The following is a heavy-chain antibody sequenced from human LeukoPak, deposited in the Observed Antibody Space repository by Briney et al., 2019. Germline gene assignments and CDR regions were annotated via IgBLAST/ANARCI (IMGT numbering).Heavy chain of an antibody. CDR3: AKGGRRGFGGYDYDFDY. CDR1: GFTFSSYA. J-gene: IGHJ4*02. V-gene: IGHV3-30*14. Sequence: GGSLRLSCAASGFTFSSYAMHWVRQAPGKGLEWVAVISYDGSNKYYADSVKGRFTISRDNSKNTLYLQMNNLRAEDTAVYYCAKGGRRGFGGYDYDFDYWGQGTLVTVSS. CDR2: ISYDGSNK. D-gene: IGHD5-12*01.